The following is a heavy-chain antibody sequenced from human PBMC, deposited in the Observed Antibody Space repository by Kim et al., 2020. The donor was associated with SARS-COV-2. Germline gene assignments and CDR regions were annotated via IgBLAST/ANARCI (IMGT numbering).Heavy chain of an antibody. CDR3: ARGYYYGSGPTWYYYGMDV. CDR2: ISCYTGKT. V-gene: IGHV1-18*01. J-gene: IGHJ6*01. Sequence: ASVKVSCKCSGYKFSDYGVSWVRQAPGQGLEWLGWISCYTGKTNYAQKMQDRVLMTTDTSTSTVHLELRSLRSDDTAIYYCARGYYYGSGPTWYYYGMDV. CDR1: GYKFSDYG. D-gene: IGHD3-10*01.